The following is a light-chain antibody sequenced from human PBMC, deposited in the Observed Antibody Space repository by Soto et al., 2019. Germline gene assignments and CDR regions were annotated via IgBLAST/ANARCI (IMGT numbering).Light chain of an antibody. CDR2: AAS. J-gene: IGKJ5*01. V-gene: IGKV1-39*01. Sequence: DIQLTQSPSSLSASLGDSVSISCRASQNIDNHLHWYRQKSGKAPEVLIYAASTLRDGVSSSFSGSGYGTEFTLTINNLQPEDFATYYCQQSSSSPPITFGQGTRLDI. CDR3: QQSSSSPPIT. CDR1: QNIDNH.